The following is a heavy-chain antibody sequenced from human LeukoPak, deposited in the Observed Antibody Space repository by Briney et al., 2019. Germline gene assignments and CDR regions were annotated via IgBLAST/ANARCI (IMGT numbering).Heavy chain of an antibody. D-gene: IGHD3-10*01. CDR2: INWNGGST. V-gene: IGHV3-20*01. CDR1: GFTFDDYG. Sequence: GGSLRLSCAASGFTFDDYGMSWVRQAPGKGLEWVSGINWNGGSTGYADSVKGRFTISRDNAKNSLYLQMNSLRAEDTALYHCARGASARGSGYNWFDPWGQGTLVTVSS. CDR3: ARGASARGSGYNWFDP. J-gene: IGHJ5*02.